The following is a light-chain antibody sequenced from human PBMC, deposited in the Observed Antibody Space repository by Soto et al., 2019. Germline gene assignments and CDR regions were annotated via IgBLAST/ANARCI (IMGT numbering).Light chain of an antibody. CDR1: QDINTG. Sequence: AIQLTQSPSSLSASVGDRVTLTCRASQDINTGVAWYQQNPGQTPKLLIYETSNLARGVSLRFSGSGSGTQFTLSIGSLQPEDFATYHCQQFSAYPLTFGGGTKV. CDR3: QQFSAYPLT. V-gene: IGKV1-13*02. J-gene: IGKJ4*01. CDR2: ETS.